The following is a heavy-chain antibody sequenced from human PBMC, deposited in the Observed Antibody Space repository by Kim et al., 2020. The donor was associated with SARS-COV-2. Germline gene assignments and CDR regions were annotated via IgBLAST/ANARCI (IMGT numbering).Heavy chain of an antibody. CDR1: GFTFSSYA. CDR2: ISYDGSNK. CDR3: ARGNSGSYYYFDY. D-gene: IGHD1-26*01. Sequence: GGSLRLSCAASGFTFSSYAMHWVRQAPGKGLEWVAVISYDGSNKYYADSVKGRFTISRDNSKNTLYLQMNSLRAEDTAVYYCARGNSGSYYYFDYWGQGTLVTVSS. J-gene: IGHJ4*02. V-gene: IGHV3-30*04.